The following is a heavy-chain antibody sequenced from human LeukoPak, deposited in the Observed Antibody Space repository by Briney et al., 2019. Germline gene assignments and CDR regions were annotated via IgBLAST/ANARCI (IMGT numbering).Heavy chain of an antibody. J-gene: IGHJ4*02. V-gene: IGHV4-39*07. CDR2: IYYSGST. CDR3: ARGGGYLD. Sequence: SETLSLTCTVSGGSISSSSYYWAWIRQPPGKGLEWIGSIYYSGSTYYNPSPKSRVTILLDTSKNQFSLKLNSVTAADTAVYYCARGGGYLDWGQGTLVTVSS. CDR1: GGSISSSSYY. D-gene: IGHD6-25*01.